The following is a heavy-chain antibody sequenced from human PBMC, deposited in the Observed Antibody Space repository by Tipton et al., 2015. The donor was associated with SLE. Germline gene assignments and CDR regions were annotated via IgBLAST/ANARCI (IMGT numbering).Heavy chain of an antibody. CDR1: GASISSHY. Sequence: TLSLTCTISGASISSHYWSWIRQPPGKGLEWIGYIYYSGNTNYNPSLKSRVTISVDTSKNQFSLKLSSVTAADTAVYYCAGAMIQGVILNNWFDPWGQGTLVTVSS. CDR3: AGAMIQGVILNNWFDP. CDR2: IYYSGNT. D-gene: IGHD3-10*01. V-gene: IGHV4-59*11. J-gene: IGHJ5*02.